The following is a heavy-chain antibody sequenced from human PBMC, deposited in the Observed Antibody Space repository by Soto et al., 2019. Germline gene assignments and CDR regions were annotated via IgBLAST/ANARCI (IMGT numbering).Heavy chain of an antibody. D-gene: IGHD4-17*01. V-gene: IGHV1-69*13. CDR3: ARDDPSPYGDYRDYYYSGMDV. J-gene: IGHJ6*02. CDR2: IIPIFGTA. Sequence: SVKVSCKASGGTFSSYAISWVRQAPGQGLEWMGGIIPIFGTANYAQKFQGRVTITADESTSTAYMELSSLRSEDTAVYYCARDDPSPYGDYRDYYYSGMDVWGQGTTVTVSS. CDR1: GGTFSSYA.